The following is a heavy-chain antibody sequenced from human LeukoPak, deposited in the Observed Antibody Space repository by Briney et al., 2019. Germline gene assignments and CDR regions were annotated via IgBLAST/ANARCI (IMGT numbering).Heavy chain of an antibody. J-gene: IGHJ1*01. V-gene: IGHV3-74*01. Sequence: GGSLRLSCAASGFTFSTYWMHWVRQAPGRGLVWVSRIKSDGSTNYADSVKGRFTISRDNANNTLSLQMNSLRPEDTGVYYCARAPSEIGGYYPEYFRHWGQGTLVTLSS. CDR2: IKSDGST. CDR3: ARAPSEIGGYYPEYFRH. CDR1: GFTFSTYW. D-gene: IGHD3-22*01.